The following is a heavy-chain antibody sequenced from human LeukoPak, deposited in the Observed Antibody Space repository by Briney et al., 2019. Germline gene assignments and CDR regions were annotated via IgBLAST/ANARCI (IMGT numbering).Heavy chain of an antibody. J-gene: IGHJ6*02. V-gene: IGHV3-73*01. CDR3: TRHGPAGMDV. Sequence: PGGSLRLSCAASGFTFSGSAMHWVRQASGKGLEWVGRIRSKASSYATAYAASVKGRFTISRDDSKNTAYLQMNSLKTEDTAVYYCTRHGPAGMDVWGQGTTVTVSS. CDR1: GFTFSGSA. CDR2: IRSKASSYAT.